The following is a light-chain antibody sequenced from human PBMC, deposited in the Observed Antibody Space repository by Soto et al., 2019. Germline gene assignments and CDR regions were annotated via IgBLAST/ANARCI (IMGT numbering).Light chain of an antibody. CDR1: QSVSSN. Sequence: EIVMTQSPATLSLSPGERATLSCRASQSVSSNLAWYQQNPAQAPRLLIYGASTRATGIPARFSGSGSGTDFTLSISRLETEDSAVYYCHQYGGSPKTFGQGTKVDI. CDR3: HQYGGSPKT. V-gene: IGKV3-15*01. CDR2: GAS. J-gene: IGKJ1*01.